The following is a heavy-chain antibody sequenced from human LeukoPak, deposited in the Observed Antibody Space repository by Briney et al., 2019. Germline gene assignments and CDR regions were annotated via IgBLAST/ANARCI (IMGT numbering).Heavy chain of an antibody. CDR1: GFTFSSYW. Sequence: GGSLRLSCAASGFTFSSYWMSWVRQAPGKGLEWVANINQDGSEKYYVDSVKGRFTISRDNAKNSLYLQMTILRAEATAVYYCARDVSATGEAFDYWGEGTLVTVSS. V-gene: IGHV3-7*01. CDR3: ARDVSATGEAFDY. CDR2: INQDGSEK. D-gene: IGHD3-10*01. J-gene: IGHJ4*02.